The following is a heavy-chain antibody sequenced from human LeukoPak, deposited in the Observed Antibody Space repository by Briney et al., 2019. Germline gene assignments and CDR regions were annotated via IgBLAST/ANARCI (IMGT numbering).Heavy chain of an antibody. CDR1: GFTFSSYW. Sequence: PRGSLRLSCAASGFTFSSYWMHWVRQTPGKGLVWVSRINTDGSTTSYADSVKGRFTISRDNAKNTVYLQMNSLRADDTAVYYCTRPLMGGTRLLYWGQGTLVTVSA. CDR2: INTDGSTT. CDR3: TRPLMGGTRLLY. V-gene: IGHV3-74*01. J-gene: IGHJ4*02. D-gene: IGHD1-26*01.